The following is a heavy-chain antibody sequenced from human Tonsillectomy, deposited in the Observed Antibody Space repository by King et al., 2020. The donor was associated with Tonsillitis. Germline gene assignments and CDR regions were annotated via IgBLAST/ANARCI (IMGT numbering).Heavy chain of an antibody. V-gene: IGHV1-8*01. CDR1: GYTFTSSD. J-gene: IGHJ4*02. D-gene: IGHD4-11*01. CDR3: ARILNNYVIDY. Sequence: VQLVQSGAEVKKPGASVKVSCKASGYTFTSSDINWVRQASGQGLEWMGWMNPNSGNTDFAQKFQGRVTMTRDTSISTAYMELSSLRSEDTAVYYCARILNNYVIDYWGQGTLVTVSS. CDR2: MNPNSGNT.